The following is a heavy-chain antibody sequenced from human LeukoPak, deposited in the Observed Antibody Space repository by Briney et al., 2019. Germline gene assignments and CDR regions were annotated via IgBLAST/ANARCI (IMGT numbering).Heavy chain of an antibody. V-gene: IGHV3-21*01. Sequence: GGSLRLSCAASGFTFSSYSMNWVRQAPGKGLEWVSSISSSSSYIYYADSVKGRFTISRDNAKNSLYLQMNSLRAEDTAVYYCARAKMPGIQAAGRVNYFDSWGQGTLVTVSS. J-gene: IGHJ4*02. CDR1: GFTFSSYS. CDR2: ISSSSSYI. D-gene: IGHD6-13*01. CDR3: ARAKMPGIQAAGRVNYFDS.